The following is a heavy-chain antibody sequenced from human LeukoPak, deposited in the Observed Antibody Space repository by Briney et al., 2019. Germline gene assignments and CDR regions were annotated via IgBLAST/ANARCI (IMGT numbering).Heavy chain of an antibody. D-gene: IGHD2/OR15-2a*01. Sequence: TSQTLSLTCAISGDSVSGNSAVAWKWLRQSPSRGLEWLGRTYYRSKWNNDYAVSVKSRITINPDTSKNQFSLHLNSVTPEDTAVYYCARGRNSGFDYWGQGTLVTVSS. J-gene: IGHJ4*02. V-gene: IGHV6-1*01. CDR3: ARGRNSGFDY. CDR2: TYYRSKWNN. CDR1: GDSVSGNSAVA.